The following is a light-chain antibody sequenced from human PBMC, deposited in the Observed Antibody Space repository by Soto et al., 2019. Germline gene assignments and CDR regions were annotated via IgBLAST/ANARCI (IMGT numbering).Light chain of an antibody. V-gene: IGKV3-20*01. CDR2: GTP. Sequence: ENVLTQSPGTLSLSPGERATLSCRASQSVSTPYLAWYQQKPGQAPRLLIYGTPTRASGIPDRFSGSGSGTGCNLTISRLEAEDFAVYYCQKYGSSLWTFGQGTKVEIK. CDR3: QKYGSSLWT. CDR1: QSVSTPY. J-gene: IGKJ1*01.